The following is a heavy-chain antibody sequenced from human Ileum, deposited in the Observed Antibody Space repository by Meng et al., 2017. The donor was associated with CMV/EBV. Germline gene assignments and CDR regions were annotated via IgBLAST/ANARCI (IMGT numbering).Heavy chain of an antibody. CDR2: INHSGST. Sequence: QRQRRQWRAVLLTPSEALSHTCAVYGGCFIGYYWSWIRQPPGKGLEWIGEINHSGSTNYNPSLKSRVTISVDTSKNQFSLKLSSVTAADTAVYYCARGRGNDYGDPERWFDPWGQGTLVTVSS. CDR3: ARGRGNDYGDPERWFDP. D-gene: IGHD4-17*01. J-gene: IGHJ5*02. V-gene: IGHV4-34*01. CDR1: GGCFIGYY.